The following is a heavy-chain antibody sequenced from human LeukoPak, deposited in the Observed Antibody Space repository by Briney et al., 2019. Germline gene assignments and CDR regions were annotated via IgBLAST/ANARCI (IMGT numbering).Heavy chain of an antibody. CDR2: IYYSGST. CDR1: GGSISNYY. V-gene: IGHV4-59*12. D-gene: IGHD3-10*01. CDR3: ARDSYYGSGTEDWFDP. J-gene: IGHJ5*02. Sequence: SETLSLTCTVSGGSISNYYWSWIRQPPGKGLEWIGYIYYSGSTNYNPSLKSRVTISVDTSKNQFSLKLSSVTAADTAVYYCARDSYYGSGTEDWFDPWGQGTLVTVSS.